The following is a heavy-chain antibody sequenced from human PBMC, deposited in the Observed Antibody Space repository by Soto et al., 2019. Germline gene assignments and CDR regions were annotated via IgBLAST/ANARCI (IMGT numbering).Heavy chain of an antibody. V-gene: IGHV3-49*03. D-gene: IGHD6-6*01. CDR2: IRSNTYGGTT. CDR3: ARRKYLDY. CDR1: GFTFGDYA. J-gene: IGHJ4*02. Sequence: GGSLRLSCTTSGFTFGDYAMSWFRQAPRKGLEWIGYIRSNTYGGTTEYAASVKGRFTISRDDSKRVAHLQMNSLETEDTAVYFCARRKYLDYWGQGTLVTVSS.